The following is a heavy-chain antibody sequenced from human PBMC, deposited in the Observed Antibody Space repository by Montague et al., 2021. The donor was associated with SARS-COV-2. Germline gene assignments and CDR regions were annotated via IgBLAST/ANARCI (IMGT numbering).Heavy chain of an antibody. J-gene: IGHJ6*02. CDR1: GGSISSSSYY. Sequence: SETLSLTCTVSGGSISSSSYYWGWIRQPPGKGLEWIGSVYYSGSTYYNPSHKSRVTISVDTSKNQFSLKLNSVTAADTAVHYCARDPSRQLLLYPVGDYSYGMDVWGQGTTVTVSS. CDR2: VYYSGST. V-gene: IGHV4-39*07. CDR3: ARDPSRQLLLYPVGDYSYGMDV. D-gene: IGHD2-2*02.